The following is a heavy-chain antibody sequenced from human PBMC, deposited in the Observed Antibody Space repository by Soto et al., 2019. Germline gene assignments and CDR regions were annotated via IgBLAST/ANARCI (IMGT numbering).Heavy chain of an antibody. D-gene: IGHD2-8*01. CDR1: GFNIRSSNYY. Sequence: SETLSLTCTVSGFNIRSSNYYWGWIRQPPGKGLEWIGSIFYSGSTYYNPSLKSRVTISMDTSKNQFSLNLKSVTATDTAIYYCARRWCSDACYYFDYWGQGVLVTVSS. CDR2: IFYSGST. J-gene: IGHJ4*02. CDR3: ARRWCSDACYYFDY. V-gene: IGHV4-39*07.